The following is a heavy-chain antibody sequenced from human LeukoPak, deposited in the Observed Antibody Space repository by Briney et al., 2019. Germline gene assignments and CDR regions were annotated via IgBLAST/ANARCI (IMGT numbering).Heavy chain of an antibody. V-gene: IGHV3-30*01. CDR3: ARDHGYCSSTSCPDFDY. Sequence: GGSLRLSCAASGFTFSSYAMHWVRQAPGKGLEWVAVISYDGSNKYYADSVKGRFTISRDNSKNTLYLQMNSLRAEDTAVYYCARDHGYCSSTSCPDFDYWGQGTLVTVSS. J-gene: IGHJ4*02. CDR2: ISYDGSNK. CDR1: GFTFSSYA. D-gene: IGHD2-2*03.